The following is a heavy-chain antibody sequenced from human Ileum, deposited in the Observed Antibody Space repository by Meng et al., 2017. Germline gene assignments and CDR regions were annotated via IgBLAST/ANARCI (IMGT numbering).Heavy chain of an antibody. J-gene: IGHJ4*02. CDR3: AKDWGGVGALDY. Sequence: EVHLVGSGGGLVEPGGYLGLSYAVFRFTFTVTWMPWVRQAPGKGLAWVARINGDGGYTEYADSVRARFTISRDNAKNTLYLQMNSLRAEDTAVYFCAKDWGGVGALDYWGQGSLVTVSS. CDR2: INGDGGYT. D-gene: IGHD1-26*01. V-gene: IGHV3-74*01. CDR1: RFTFTVTW.